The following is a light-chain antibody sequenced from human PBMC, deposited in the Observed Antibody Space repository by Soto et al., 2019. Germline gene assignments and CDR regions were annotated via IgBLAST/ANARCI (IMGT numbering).Light chain of an antibody. CDR3: QQYNSYPLT. V-gene: IGKV1-5*01. CDR2: DAS. CDR1: QSISSW. Sequence: DIQMTQSPSTLSASVGDRVTITCRASQSISSWLAWYQQKPGKAPKLLIYDASSLESGVPSRFGGSGSGTEFTPTISSLQPDDFSTYYCQQYNSYPLTFGGGTKVEIK. J-gene: IGKJ4*01.